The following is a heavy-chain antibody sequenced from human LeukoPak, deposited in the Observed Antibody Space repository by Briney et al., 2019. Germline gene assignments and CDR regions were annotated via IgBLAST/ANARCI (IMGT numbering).Heavy chain of an antibody. CDR3: ARPSGSYPCFHP. D-gene: IGHD1-26*01. J-gene: IGHJ5*02. CDR1: GFTFTSYW. Sequence: GGSLRLSCAASGFTFTSYWMHWVRQAPGKGLVWVSRINTDGSTTSYADSVKGRFTISRDNAKNTLYLQMNSLRAEDTAVYYCARPSGSYPCFHPWGQGTLVTVSS. V-gene: IGHV3-74*01. CDR2: INTDGSTT.